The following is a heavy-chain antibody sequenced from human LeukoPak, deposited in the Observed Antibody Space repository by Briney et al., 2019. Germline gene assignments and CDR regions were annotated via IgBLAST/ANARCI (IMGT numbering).Heavy chain of an antibody. CDR2: ISDDGRSK. Sequence: PGGSLRLSCAASGFSFISYGMHWVRQAPGKGLEWVGVISDDGRSKDYADSVKGRFTISRDNSKDTLYLQMNSLRAEDTAVYYCAKRPSDCGDYVSYFDYWGQGTLVTVSS. D-gene: IGHD4-17*01. CDR1: GFSFISYG. CDR3: AKRPSDCGDYVSYFDY. V-gene: IGHV3-30*18. J-gene: IGHJ4*02.